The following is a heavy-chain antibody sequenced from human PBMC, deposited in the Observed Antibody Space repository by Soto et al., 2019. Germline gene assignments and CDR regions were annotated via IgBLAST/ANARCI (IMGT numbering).Heavy chain of an antibody. CDR1: GGSVSSGSYY. J-gene: IGHJ5*02. CDR2: IYYSGST. D-gene: IGHD2-15*01. V-gene: IGHV4-61*01. CDR3: ARAPDNCSGGSCYRGWFDP. Sequence: SETLSLTCTVSGGSVSSGSYYWSWIRQPPGKGLEWIGYIYYSGSTNYNPSLKSRVTISVDTSKNQFSLKLSSVTAADTAVYYCARAPDNCSGGSCYRGWFDPWGQGTLVTVSS.